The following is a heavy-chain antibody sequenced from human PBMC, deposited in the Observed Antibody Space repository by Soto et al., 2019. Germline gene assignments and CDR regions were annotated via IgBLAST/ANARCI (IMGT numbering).Heavy chain of an antibody. CDR1: GGTFSSYA. Sequence: QVQLVQSGAEVKKPGSSVKVSCKASGGTFSSYAISWVRQAPGQGLECMGGIIPIFGTANYAQKFQGRVTITADESTSTAYMELSSLRSEDTAVYYCARGFVYCSSTSCGWVDAFDIWGQGTMVTVSS. V-gene: IGHV1-69*01. CDR2: IIPIFGTA. J-gene: IGHJ3*02. D-gene: IGHD2-2*01. CDR3: ARGFVYCSSTSCGWVDAFDI.